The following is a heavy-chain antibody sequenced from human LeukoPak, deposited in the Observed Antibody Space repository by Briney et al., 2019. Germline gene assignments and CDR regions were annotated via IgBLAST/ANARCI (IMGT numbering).Heavy chain of an antibody. V-gene: IGHV3-48*01. CDR1: GFTFSSYW. Sequence: PGGSLRLSCAASGFTFSSYWMNWARQAPGKGLEWVSYISSNSATIYYADSVKGRFTISRDNAKNSLFLQMNSLRAEDTAAYYCARDTRSLMDVWGQGTTVT. J-gene: IGHJ6*02. CDR2: ISSNSATI. D-gene: IGHD3-16*02. CDR3: ARDTRSLMDV.